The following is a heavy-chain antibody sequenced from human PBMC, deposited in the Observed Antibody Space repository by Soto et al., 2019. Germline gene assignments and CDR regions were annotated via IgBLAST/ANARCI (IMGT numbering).Heavy chain of an antibody. V-gene: IGHV3-53*05. CDR2: INSDGTT. Sequence: ELQLVETGGGLMQPGGSLRLSCAASGFSVSTNYMTWVRQAPGKGLEWVSVINSDGTTYYADSVKGRFTISRDNSKNTLFLQLNSLRSEDTAVYYCARLEGATGFYALDLWGQGTTVTVSS. CDR1: GFSVSTNY. J-gene: IGHJ6*02. D-gene: IGHD1-26*01. CDR3: ARLEGATGFYALDL.